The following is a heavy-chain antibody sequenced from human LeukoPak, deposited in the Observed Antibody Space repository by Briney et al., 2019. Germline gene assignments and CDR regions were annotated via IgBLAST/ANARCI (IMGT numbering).Heavy chain of an antibody. CDR1: GYIFTSYY. V-gene: IGHV1-46*01. CDR3: ARDYAVINYYFDY. CDR2: INPSGGSI. D-gene: IGHD2-21*01. J-gene: IGHJ4*02. Sequence: GASVKVSCKASGYIFTSYYMYWVRQAPGQGLEWMGIINPSGGSIRYAQKFQGRVTMTRDTSTSTVYMELSRLRSDDTAVYYCARDYAVINYYFDYWGQGTLVTVSS.